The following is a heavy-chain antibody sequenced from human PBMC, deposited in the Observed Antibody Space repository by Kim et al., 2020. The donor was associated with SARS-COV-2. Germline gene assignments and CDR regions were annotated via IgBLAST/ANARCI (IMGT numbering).Heavy chain of an antibody. D-gene: IGHD3-22*01. J-gene: IGHJ4*02. V-gene: IGHV3-30*02. CDR3: AKGGYYYDSSGLDY. Sequence: ADSVKGRFTISRDNSKNTLDLQMNSLRAEDTAVYYCAKGGYYYDSSGLDYWGQGTLVTVSS.